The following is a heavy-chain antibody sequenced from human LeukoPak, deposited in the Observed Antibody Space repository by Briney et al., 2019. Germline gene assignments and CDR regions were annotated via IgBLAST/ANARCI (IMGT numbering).Heavy chain of an antibody. D-gene: IGHD3-22*01. CDR1: GFTFSSYA. V-gene: IGHV3-23*01. CDR3: AKKPYYDSSGYLVDYFDY. J-gene: IGHJ4*02. Sequence: GGSLRLSCAASGFTFSSYAMSWVRQAPGKGLEWVSAISGSGGSTYYADSVKGRFTISRDNSKNTLYLQMNSLRAEDTAVYYCAKKPYYDSSGYLVDYFDYWGQGTLVTVSS. CDR2: ISGSGGST.